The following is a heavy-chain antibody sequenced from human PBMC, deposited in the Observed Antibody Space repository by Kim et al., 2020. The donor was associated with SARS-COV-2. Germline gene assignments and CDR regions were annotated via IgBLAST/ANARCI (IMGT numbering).Heavy chain of an antibody. V-gene: IGHV3-30*18. J-gene: IGHJ6*02. CDR1: GFTFSSYG. D-gene: IGHD6-19*01. CDR3: AKEEGSGYSSGWTYYYYGMDV. Sequence: GGSLRLSCAASGFTFSSYGMHLVRQAPGKGLEWVAVISYDGSNKYYADSVKGRFTISRDNSKNTLYLQMNSLRAEDTAVYYCAKEEGSGYSSGWTYYYYGMDVWGQGTTVTVSS. CDR2: ISYDGSNK.